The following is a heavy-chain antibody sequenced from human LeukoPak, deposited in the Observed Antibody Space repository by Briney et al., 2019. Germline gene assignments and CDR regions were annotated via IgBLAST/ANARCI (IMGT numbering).Heavy chain of an antibody. V-gene: IGHV4-30-4*08. D-gene: IGHD3-22*01. Sequence: SETLSLTCTVSGGSISSGDYYWSWIRQPPGKGLEWIGYIYYSGSTYYNPSLKSRVTISVDTSKNQFSLKLSSVTAADTAVYYCARDHYYDSSSPPGPLFDYWGQGTLVTVSS. CDR3: ARDHYYDSSSPPGPLFDY. CDR1: GGSISSGDYY. CDR2: IYYSGST. J-gene: IGHJ4*02.